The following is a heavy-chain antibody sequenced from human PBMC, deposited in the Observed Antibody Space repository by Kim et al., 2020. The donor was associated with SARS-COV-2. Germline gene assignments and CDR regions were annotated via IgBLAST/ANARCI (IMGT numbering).Heavy chain of an antibody. V-gene: IGHV1-69*13. CDR2: IIPIFGTA. CDR1: GGTFSSYA. Sequence: SVKVSCKASGGTFSSYAISWVRQAPGQGLEWMGGIIPIFGTANYAQKFQGRVTITADESTSTAYMELSSLRSEDTAVYYCARDYRNDYGDLNWFDPWGQGTLVTVSS. D-gene: IGHD4-17*01. J-gene: IGHJ5*02. CDR3: ARDYRNDYGDLNWFDP.